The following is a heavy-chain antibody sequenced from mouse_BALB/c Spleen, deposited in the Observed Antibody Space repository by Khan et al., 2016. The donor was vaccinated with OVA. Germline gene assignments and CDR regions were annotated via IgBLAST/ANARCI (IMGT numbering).Heavy chain of an antibody. V-gene: IGHV3-1*02. J-gene: IGHJ4*01. CDR1: GYSITSGYS. Sequence: VQLQQSGPDLVKPSQSLSLTCTVTGYSITSGYSWHWIRQFPGNKLEWMGYIHYSGIINYNPSLKSRISITRDTSKNPFFLQLNSVTSEDTATYYCARDGNYMDFWGQGTSVTVSS. CDR2: IHYSGII. D-gene: IGHD2-1*01. CDR3: ARDGNYMDF.